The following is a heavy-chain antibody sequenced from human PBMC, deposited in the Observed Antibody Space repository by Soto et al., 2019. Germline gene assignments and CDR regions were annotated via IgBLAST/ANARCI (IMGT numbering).Heavy chain of an antibody. CDR1: GFTFSSYA. D-gene: IGHD6-6*01. J-gene: IGHJ5*02. Sequence: PGGSLRLSCAASGFTFSSYAMHWVRQAPGKGLEWVAVISYDGSNKYYADSVKGRFTISRDNSKNTLYLQMNSLRAEDTAVYYCARGGSSSTFDPWGQGTLVTVSS. V-gene: IGHV3-30-3*01. CDR2: ISYDGSNK. CDR3: ARGGSSSTFDP.